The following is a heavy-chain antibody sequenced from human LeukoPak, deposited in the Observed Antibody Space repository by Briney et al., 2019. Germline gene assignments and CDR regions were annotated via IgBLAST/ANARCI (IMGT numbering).Heavy chain of an antibody. CDR2: ISSGAGDT. CDR1: GFTFSAYS. D-gene: IGHD2-2*01. Sequence: GGSLRLSCAGTGFTFSAYSLNWVRQAPGKGLEWVPYISSGAGDTYYADSVKGRFTISRDNAKNSLYLQMNSLRAEDTAVYYCARRDDFSTSQFDYWGQGTLVTVSS. V-gene: IGHV3-21*05. J-gene: IGHJ4*02. CDR3: ARRDDFSTSQFDY.